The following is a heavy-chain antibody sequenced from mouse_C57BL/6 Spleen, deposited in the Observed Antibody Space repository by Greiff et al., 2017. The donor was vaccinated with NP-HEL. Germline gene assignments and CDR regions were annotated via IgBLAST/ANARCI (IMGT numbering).Heavy chain of an antibody. CDR3: ARTAFITTVVERYFDV. Sequence: QVQLQQPGTELVKPGASVKLSCKASGYTFTSYWMHWVKQRPGQGLEWIGNINPSNGGTNYNEKFKSKATLTVDKSSSTAYMQLSSLTSEDSAVYYCARTAFITTVVERYFDVWGTGTTVTVSS. CDR1: GYTFTSYW. J-gene: IGHJ1*03. V-gene: IGHV1-53*01. D-gene: IGHD1-1*01. CDR2: INPSNGGT.